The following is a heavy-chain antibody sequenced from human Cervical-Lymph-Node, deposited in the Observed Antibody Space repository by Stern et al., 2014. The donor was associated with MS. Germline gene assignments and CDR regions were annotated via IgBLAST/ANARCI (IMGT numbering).Heavy chain of an antibody. V-gene: IGHV4-30-4*01. Sequence: QLQLQESGPGLVKPSQTLSLTCTVSGGSIRRGDHHWSWIRQPPGKGLEWIGYTHNSGTTYYNTSFKSRLTISIDTSKNDFSLRLTSVTAADTAVYYCARDFTVAGSFDYWGQGTVVTVSS. J-gene: IGHJ4*02. CDR3: ARDFTVAGSFDY. CDR1: GGSIRRGDHH. CDR2: THNSGTT. D-gene: IGHD6-19*01.